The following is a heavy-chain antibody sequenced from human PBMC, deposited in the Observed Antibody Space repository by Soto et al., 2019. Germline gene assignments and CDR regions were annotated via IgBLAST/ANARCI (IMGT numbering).Heavy chain of an antibody. V-gene: IGHV1-69*13. CDR1: GGTFSSYA. Sequence: ASVKVSCKASGGTFSSYAISWVRQAPGQGLEWMGGIIPIFGTANYAQKFQGRVTITADESASTAYMELSSLRSEDTAVYYCARDRSGYLDYWGQGTLVTVSS. J-gene: IGHJ4*02. D-gene: IGHD1-26*01. CDR3: ARDRSGYLDY. CDR2: IIPIFGTA.